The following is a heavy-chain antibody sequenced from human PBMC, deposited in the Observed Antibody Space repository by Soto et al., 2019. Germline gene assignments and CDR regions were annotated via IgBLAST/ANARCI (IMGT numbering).Heavy chain of an antibody. CDR3: ARHARITMVRGVIINDYYYMDV. CDR1: GGSISSYY. D-gene: IGHD3-10*01. CDR2: IYYSGST. J-gene: IGHJ6*03. V-gene: IGHV4-59*08. Sequence: SETLSLTCTVSGGSISSYYWSWIRQPPGKGLEWIGYIYYSGSTNYNPSLKSRVTISVDTSKNQFSLKLSSVTAADTVVYYCARHARITMVRGVIINDYYYMDVWGKGTTVTVSS.